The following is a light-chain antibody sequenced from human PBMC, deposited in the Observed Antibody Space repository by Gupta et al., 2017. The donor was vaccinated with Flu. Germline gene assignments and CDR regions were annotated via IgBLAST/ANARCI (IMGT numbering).Light chain of an antibody. CDR1: QSVSSSD. V-gene: IGKV3-20*01. CDR3: QHYGSSPET. J-gene: IGKJ1*01. Sequence: VLTQSPGTLSFSPWERATLSCRASQSVSSSDLAWYQLKPGRAPRLLIHGASSRATGIPDRFSGSGSGTDFTLSISRLEPEDFAVYYCQHYGSSPETFGQGTKVEIK. CDR2: GAS.